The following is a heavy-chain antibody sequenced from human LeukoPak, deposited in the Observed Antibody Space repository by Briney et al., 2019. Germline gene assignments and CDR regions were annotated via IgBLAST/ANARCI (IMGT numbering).Heavy chain of an antibody. J-gene: IGHJ5*02. CDR2: IYYSGIT. Sequence: SETLSLTCTVSGGSISSSSYYWGWIRQPPGKGLEWIGSIYYSGITYYNPSLKSRVTFSVDTSKNQFSLKLSSVTAADTAVYYCARDTRINMVLFDPWGQGTLVTVSS. CDR1: GGSISSSSYY. V-gene: IGHV4-39*07. CDR3: ARDTRINMVLFDP. D-gene: IGHD3-10*01.